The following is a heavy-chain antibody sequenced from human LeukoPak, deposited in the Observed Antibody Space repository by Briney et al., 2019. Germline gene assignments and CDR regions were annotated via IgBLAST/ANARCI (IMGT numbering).Heavy chain of an antibody. CDR3: ARAPVDSSGYGVWFDP. CDR2: IYYSGST. D-gene: IGHD3-22*01. J-gene: IGHJ5*02. CDR1: DDSISSSSYY. Sequence: SETLSLTCTVSDDSISSSSYYWGWIRQPPGKGLEWIGYIYYSGSTNYNPSLKSRVTISVDTSKNQFSLKLSSVTAADTAVYYCARAPVDSSGYGVWFDPWGQGTLVTVSS. V-gene: IGHV4-61*05.